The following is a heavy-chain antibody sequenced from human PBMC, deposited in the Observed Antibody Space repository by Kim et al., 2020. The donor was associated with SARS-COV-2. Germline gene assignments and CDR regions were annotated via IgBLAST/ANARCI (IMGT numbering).Heavy chain of an antibody. CDR3: VRGTWGDVNDY. CDR1: CDTSTTSG. V-gene: IGHV1-18*01. Sequence: ASVKVSCTTSCDTSTTSGFSWVRQAPGQGLEWMGWINTKKGDTNYVQKFQDRVTMTTDSSTTAAYMELRSLTYEDTAVYYCVRGTWGDVNDYWGRGTLVT. CDR2: INTKKGDT. J-gene: IGHJ4*02. D-gene: IGHD3-16*01.